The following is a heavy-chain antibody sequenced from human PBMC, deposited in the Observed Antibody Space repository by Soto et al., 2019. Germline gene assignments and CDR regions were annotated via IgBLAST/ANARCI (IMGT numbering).Heavy chain of an antibody. CDR3: ARDRDGNNWFDP. Sequence: SGGSLRLSCAASGFTFSGDWMHWVRQAAGKGLVWVSRINMDGSSTNYADSVKGRFTISRDNAKNSLYLQMNSLRAEDTAVYYCARDRDGNNWFDPWGQGTLVTVSS. D-gene: IGHD3-10*01. CDR1: GFTFSGDW. V-gene: IGHV3-74*01. CDR2: INMDGSST. J-gene: IGHJ5*02.